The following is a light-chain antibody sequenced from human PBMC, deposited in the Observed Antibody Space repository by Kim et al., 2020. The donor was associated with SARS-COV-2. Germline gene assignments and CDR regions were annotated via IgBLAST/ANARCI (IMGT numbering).Light chain of an antibody. CDR2: YDD. V-gene: IGLV1-36*01. CDR1: HSNIGNNA. Sequence: QSVLTQPPSVSEAPRQRVTISCSGSHSNIGNNAVSWYQQLPGRAPRLLVYYDDLTSGVSDRFSGSKSGTSASLSISGLQSEDEADYYCATWDDSLNSWVFGGGTQLTVL. CDR3: ATWDDSLNSWV. J-gene: IGLJ3*02.